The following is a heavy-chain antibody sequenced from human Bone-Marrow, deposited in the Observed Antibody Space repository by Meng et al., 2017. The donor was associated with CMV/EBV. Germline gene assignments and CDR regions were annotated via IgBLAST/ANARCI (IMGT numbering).Heavy chain of an antibody. D-gene: IGHD3-3*01. CDR3: APPEDDFWSGYGRNYYYYGMDV. V-gene: IGHV1-69*10. Sequence: SVKVSCKASGGTFSSYASSWVRQAPGQGLEWMGEIIPILGIANYAQKFEDRVTITADKSTSTAYLELSSLRSEDTAVYYCAPPEDDFWSGYGRNYYYYGMDVWGQGTTVTVSS. CDR1: GGTFSSYA. CDR2: IIPILGIA. J-gene: IGHJ6*02.